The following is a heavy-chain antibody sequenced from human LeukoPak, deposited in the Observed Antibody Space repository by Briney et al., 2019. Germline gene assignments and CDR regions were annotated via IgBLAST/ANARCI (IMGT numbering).Heavy chain of an antibody. CDR2: ISWNSGSI. CDR1: GFTFDDYA. D-gene: IGHD6-19*01. Sequence: GGSLRLSCAASGFTFDDYAMHWVRQAPGKGLEWVSGISWNSGSIGYADSVKGRFTISRDKAKNSLYLQMNSLRAEDTALYYCAKAESVAGTENAFDIWGQGTMVTVSS. V-gene: IGHV3-9*01. CDR3: AKAESVAGTENAFDI. J-gene: IGHJ3*02.